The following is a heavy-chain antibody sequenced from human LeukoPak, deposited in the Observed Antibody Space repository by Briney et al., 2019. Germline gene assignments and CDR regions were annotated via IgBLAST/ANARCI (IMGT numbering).Heavy chain of an antibody. J-gene: IGHJ4*02. V-gene: IGHV4-59*10. Sequence: PSETLSLTCAVYGGSFSGYYWSWIRQPAGKGLEWIGHIYSSGTTHYNPSLNNRVTISLDASTSQFSLHLNSVTAADTAVYFCARAEGSGSGAYTLDYWGQGILVTVSS. CDR1: GGSFSGYY. D-gene: IGHD3-10*01. CDR2: IYSSGTT. CDR3: ARAEGSGSGAYTLDY.